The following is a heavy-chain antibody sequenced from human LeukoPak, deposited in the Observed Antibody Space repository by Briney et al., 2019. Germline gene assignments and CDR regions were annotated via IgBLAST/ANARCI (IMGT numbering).Heavy chain of an antibody. CDR3: ARSVEQWLVPFDY. CDR1: GYSFTSYW. Sequence: GESLKISCKGSGYSFTSYWIGWVRQMPGKGREWMGIIYPGDSDTRYSPSFQGQVTISADKSISTAYLQWSSLKASDTAMYYCARSVEQWLVPFDYWGQGTLVTVSS. CDR2: IYPGDSDT. V-gene: IGHV5-51*01. D-gene: IGHD6-19*01. J-gene: IGHJ4*02.